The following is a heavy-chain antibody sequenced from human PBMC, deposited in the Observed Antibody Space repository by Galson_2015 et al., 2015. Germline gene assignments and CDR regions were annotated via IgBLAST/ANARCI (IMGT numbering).Heavy chain of an antibody. D-gene: IGHD6-13*01. CDR2: MNPNSGNT. J-gene: IGHJ4*02. V-gene: IGHV1-8*01. CDR3: ARGERQLVSPLGY. CDR1: GYTFTSYD. Sequence: SVKVSCKASGYTFTSYDINWVQQATGQGLEWMGWMNPNSGNTGYAQKFQGRVTMTRNTSISTAYMELSSLRSEDTAVYYCARGERQLVSPLGYWGQGTLVTVSS.